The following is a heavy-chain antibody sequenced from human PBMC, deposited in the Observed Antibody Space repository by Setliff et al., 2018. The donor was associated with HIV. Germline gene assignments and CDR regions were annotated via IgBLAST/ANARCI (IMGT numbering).Heavy chain of an antibody. CDR1: GGTFSSYA. Sequence: ASVKVSCKASGGTFSSYAISWVRQAPGQGLEWMGWINPNSGGTNYAQKFQGRITMTRDTSTTTAYMELSRLRAEDTAVYYCAKTLPTFSTYNWYFDLWGRGTLVTVS. J-gene: IGHJ2*01. V-gene: IGHV1-2*02. CDR3: AKTLPTFSTYNWYFDL. D-gene: IGHD3-16*01. CDR2: INPNSGGT.